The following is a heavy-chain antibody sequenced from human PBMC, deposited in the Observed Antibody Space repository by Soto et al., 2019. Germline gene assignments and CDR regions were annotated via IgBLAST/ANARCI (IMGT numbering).Heavy chain of an antibody. CDR1: GFPFHAYG. Sequence: EVQLVESGGDLVQPGRSLRLSCAASGFPFHAYGMLLVRQVAGKGLEWVSGITSNSANVGYAESVKGRFTISRDNAKNSLDRQMHSLTVEDTAFYYWARNRGSLLGVIAVWGQGTVVTVSS. CDR3: ARNRGSLLGVIAV. D-gene: IGHD3-10*01. V-gene: IGHV3-9*01. CDR2: ITSNSANV. J-gene: IGHJ4*02.